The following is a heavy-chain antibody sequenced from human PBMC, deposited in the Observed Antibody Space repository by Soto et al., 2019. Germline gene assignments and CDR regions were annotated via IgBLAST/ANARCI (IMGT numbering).Heavy chain of an antibody. CDR2: IYPGDSDT. J-gene: IGHJ6*02. D-gene: IGHD3-10*01. CDR1: GYSFTSYW. CDR3: ARQRATMVRGSENYYYYGMDV. V-gene: IGHV5-51*01. Sequence: GESLKISCKGSGYSFTSYWIGWVRQMPGKVLEWMGIIYPGDSDTRYSPSFQGQVTISADKSISTAYLQWSSLKASDTAMYYCARQRATMVRGSENYYYYGMDVWGQGXTVTVSS.